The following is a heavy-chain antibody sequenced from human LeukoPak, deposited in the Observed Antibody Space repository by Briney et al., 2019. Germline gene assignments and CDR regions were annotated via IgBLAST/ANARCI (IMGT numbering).Heavy chain of an antibody. CDR3: ARDAFLSGSLSPIDY. D-gene: IGHD5-12*01. Sequence: ASVKVSCKASGYIFTNYYMHWVRQGPGQGLEWMGIINTSGGSTSSAQKFQGRVIMTRDTSTSTVYMELSSLRSEDTALYYCARDAFLSGSLSPIDYWGQGTLVTVSS. J-gene: IGHJ4*02. V-gene: IGHV1-46*01. CDR2: INTSGGST. CDR1: GYIFTNYY.